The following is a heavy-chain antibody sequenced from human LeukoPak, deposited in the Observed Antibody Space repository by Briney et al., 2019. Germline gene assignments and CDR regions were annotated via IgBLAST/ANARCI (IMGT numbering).Heavy chain of an antibody. J-gene: IGHJ5*02. D-gene: IGHD4-11*01. CDR1: GFSFSTYN. CDR3: ARGSVGLQRNDWFDP. Sequence: GGSLRLSCAASGFSFSTYNMNWVRQAPGKGLEWVSSISPGSNYIYYADSVKGRFTISRDNAKNSLYLKMNSLRAEDTALYYCARGSVGLQRNDWFDPWGQGTLVTVSS. CDR2: ISPGSNYI. V-gene: IGHV3-21*01.